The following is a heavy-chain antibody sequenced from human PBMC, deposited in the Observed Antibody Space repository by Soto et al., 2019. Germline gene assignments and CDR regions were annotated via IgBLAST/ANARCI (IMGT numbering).Heavy chain of an antibody. J-gene: IGHJ4*02. Sequence: EVQLVDSGGGLVKHGGSLRLSCAASGFTFSSYSMNWVRQAPGKGLEWVSSISSSSSYIYYADSVKGRFTISRDNAKNSLYLQMNSLRAENTAVYYCASPVISTLRTDYFDYWGQGTLVTVSS. V-gene: IGHV3-21*01. CDR3: ASPVISTLRTDYFDY. D-gene: IGHD4-17*01. CDR2: ISSSSSYI. CDR1: GFTFSSYS.